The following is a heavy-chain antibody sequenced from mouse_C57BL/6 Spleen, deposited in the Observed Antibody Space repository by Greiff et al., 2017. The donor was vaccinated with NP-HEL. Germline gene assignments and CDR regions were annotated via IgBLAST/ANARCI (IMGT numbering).Heavy chain of an antibody. V-gene: IGHV2-3*01. CDR3: AKQGGNWDWFAY. CDR1: GFSLTSYG. D-gene: IGHD4-1*01. CDR2: IWGDGST. J-gene: IGHJ3*01. Sequence: VQVVESGPGLVAPSQSLSITCTVSGFSLTSYGVSWVRQPPGKGLEWLGVIWGDGSTNYHSALISRLSISKDNSKSQVFLKLNSLQTDDTDTYYCAKQGGNWDWFAYWGQGTLVTVSA.